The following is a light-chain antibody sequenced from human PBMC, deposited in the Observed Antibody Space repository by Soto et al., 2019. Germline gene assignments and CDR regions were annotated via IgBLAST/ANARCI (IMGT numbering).Light chain of an antibody. V-gene: IGKV1-39*01. CDR3: QQSYSTPYT. CDR1: QSISSS. J-gene: IGKJ2*01. CDR2: AAS. Sequence: DIQTTQSPSSLSASVGARVTITCRASQSISSSLNWYQQKPGKAPKLLFYAASSLQSGVPSRFSGSGSGTDFTLTISSRQPEDFATYYCQQSYSTPYTFGQGTKLEIK.